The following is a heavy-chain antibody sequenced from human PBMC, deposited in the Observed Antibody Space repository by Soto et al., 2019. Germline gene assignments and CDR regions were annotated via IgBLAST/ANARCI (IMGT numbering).Heavy chain of an antibody. CDR3: AKSDWYNPDGYFQH. D-gene: IGHD6-19*01. Sequence: EVQLLESGGILVQPGGSLRLSCAASGFTFSSYAMSWVRQAPGKGLEWVSAISGSGGSTYYTDSVKGRFTISRDNSKNTLYLQVNSLRADDTAVYYCAKSDWYNPDGYFQHWGQGTLVTVSS. CDR1: GFTFSSYA. CDR2: ISGSGGST. V-gene: IGHV3-23*01. J-gene: IGHJ1*01.